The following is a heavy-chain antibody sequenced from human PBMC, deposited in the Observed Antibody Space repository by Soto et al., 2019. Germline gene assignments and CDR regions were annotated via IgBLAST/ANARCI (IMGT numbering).Heavy chain of an antibody. CDR1: GFSFSTYG. Sequence: LRLSCAASGFSFSTYGMHWVRQAPGKGLEWVAFISNDGSNKYYADSVKGRFTISRDNSKNTLYLQMNSLRSEDTAVYYCATGSDSGYDFSFDYWGQGTLVTVSS. D-gene: IGHD5-12*01. V-gene: IGHV3-30*03. J-gene: IGHJ4*02. CDR2: ISNDGSNK. CDR3: ATGSDSGYDFSFDY.